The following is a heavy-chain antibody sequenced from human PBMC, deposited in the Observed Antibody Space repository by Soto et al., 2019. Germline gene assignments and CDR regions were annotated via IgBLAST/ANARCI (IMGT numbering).Heavy chain of an antibody. D-gene: IGHD6-13*01. CDR1: GYTFTTSW. V-gene: IGHV5-51*01. CDR3: ARLRSSNWFPSFFDY. J-gene: IGHJ4*02. CDR2: IYPAESDT. Sequence: GESLKISCKAFGYTFTTSWIGWVRQMPGIGLEWVAIIYPAESDTRYSPSFQGRVTISADKSLTTAYLQWSSLKASDSAIYYCARLRSSNWFPSFFDYSSQGALVTVSS.